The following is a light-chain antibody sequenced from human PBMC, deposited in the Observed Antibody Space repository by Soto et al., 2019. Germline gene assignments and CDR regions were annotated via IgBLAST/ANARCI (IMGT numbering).Light chain of an antibody. Sequence: DIQMTQSPSTLSASVGDRVTITCRASQSISNWLAWYQQKPGKAPKLLIYDASSLESGVPSRFSGSGSGTDFTLTIRSLQPDDFATYYCQRYNSYRATFGQGTKVEIK. CDR2: DAS. CDR1: QSISNW. CDR3: QRYNSYRAT. V-gene: IGKV1-5*01. J-gene: IGKJ1*01.